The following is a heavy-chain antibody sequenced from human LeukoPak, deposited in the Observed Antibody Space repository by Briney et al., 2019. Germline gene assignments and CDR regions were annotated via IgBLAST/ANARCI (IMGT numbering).Heavy chain of an antibody. CDR1: GGSISSYY. CDR3: ARGLAAAGPRYFDL. CDR2: IYYSGST. D-gene: IGHD6-13*01. V-gene: IGHV4-59*01. J-gene: IGHJ2*01. Sequence: KPSETLSLTCTVSGGSISSYYWSWIRQPPGKGLEWIGYIYYSGSTNYNPSLKSRVTISVDTSKNQFSLKLSSVTAADTAVYYCARGLAAAGPRYFDLWGRGTLVTVSS.